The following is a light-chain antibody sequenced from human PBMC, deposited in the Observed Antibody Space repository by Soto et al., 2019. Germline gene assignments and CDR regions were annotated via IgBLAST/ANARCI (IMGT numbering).Light chain of an antibody. CDR3: SSYTSSSTLV. V-gene: IGLV2-14*01. J-gene: IGLJ3*02. Sequence: QSALTQPASVSGSPGQSITISYTGTSSDVGGYNYVAWYQQHPGKAPKLMIYDVSNRPSGVSNRFSGSKSGNTASLTISGLQAEDEGDYYCSSYTSSSTLVFGGGTKLTVL. CDR2: DVS. CDR1: SSDVGGYNY.